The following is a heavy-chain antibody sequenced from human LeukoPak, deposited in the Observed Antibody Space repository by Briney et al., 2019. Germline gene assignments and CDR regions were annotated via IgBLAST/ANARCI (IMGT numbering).Heavy chain of an antibody. CDR1: GFTFSSYS. V-gene: IGHV3-21*01. CDR3: ARDIATAGHLAFDY. D-gene: IGHD6-13*01. CDR2: ISSTGSYI. Sequence: PGGSLRLSCAASGFTFSSYSMNWVRQAPGKGLEWVSSISSTGSYIFYADSVKGRFTISRDNAKNSLYLQVNSLRAEDTAVYYCARDIATAGHLAFDYWGQGALVTVSS. J-gene: IGHJ4*02.